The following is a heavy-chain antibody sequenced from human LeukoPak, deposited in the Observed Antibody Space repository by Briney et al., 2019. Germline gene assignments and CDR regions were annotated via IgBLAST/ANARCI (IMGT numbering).Heavy chain of an antibody. Sequence: PSETLSLTCAVYGGSFSGYYWSWIRQPPGKGLEWIGEINHSGSTNYNPSLKSRVTISVDTSKNQFSLKLSSVTAADTAVYYCARDRDGYCSGGSCTNFDYWGQGIMVTVSS. CDR1: GGSFSGYY. V-gene: IGHV4-34*01. J-gene: IGHJ4*02. CDR2: INHSGST. CDR3: ARDRDGYCSGGSCTNFDY. D-gene: IGHD2-15*01.